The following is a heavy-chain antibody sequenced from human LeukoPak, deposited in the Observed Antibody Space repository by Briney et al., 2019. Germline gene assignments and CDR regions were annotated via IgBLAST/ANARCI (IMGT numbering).Heavy chain of an antibody. V-gene: IGHV3-11*01. J-gene: IGHJ2*01. CDR1: GFRFSDYY. CDR2: LSSPGTTL. CDR3: ASGIQPRLSWFFDL. D-gene: IGHD5-18*01. Sequence: PGGSLRLSCAASGFRFSDYYMTWIRQAPGKGPEWVAYLSSPGTTLYYVDSVKGRFTISRDNAMNSMYLQMNSLRAEDTAVYYCASGIQPRLSWFFDLWGRGTQVIVSS.